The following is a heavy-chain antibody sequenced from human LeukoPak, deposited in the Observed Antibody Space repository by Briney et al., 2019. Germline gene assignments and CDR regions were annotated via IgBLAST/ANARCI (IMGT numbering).Heavy chain of an antibody. CDR1: GGSFSGYH. J-gene: IGHJ4*02. CDR3: ALRPQWLLHEY. D-gene: IGHD3-22*01. CDR2: INHSGST. Sequence: SETLSLTCAVYGGSFSGYHWSWIRQPPGKGLEWIGGINHSGSTNYNPSLKSRVTISVDKSNIQFPLKVNSVTAADTAVYYCALRPQWLLHEYWGQGTLVTVSS. V-gene: IGHV4-34*01.